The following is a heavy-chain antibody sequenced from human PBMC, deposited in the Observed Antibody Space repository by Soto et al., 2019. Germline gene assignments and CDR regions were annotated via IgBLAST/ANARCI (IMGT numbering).Heavy chain of an antibody. CDR1: GFTFDDYG. Sequence: GSLRLSCEASGFTFDDYGMSWVRQAPGKGLEWVSGINWNGGSTGYADSVKGRFTISRDNAKNSLYLQMNSLRAEDTALYHCARDSAATVTGSMDVWGKGTTVTVSS. CDR2: INWNGGST. V-gene: IGHV3-20*01. CDR3: ARDSAATVTGSMDV. D-gene: IGHD4-17*01. J-gene: IGHJ6*03.